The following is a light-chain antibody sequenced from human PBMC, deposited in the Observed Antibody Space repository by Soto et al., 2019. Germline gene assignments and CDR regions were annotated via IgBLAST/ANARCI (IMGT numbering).Light chain of an antibody. V-gene: IGKV1-39*01. Sequence: DIQMTQSPSSLSASVGDRVTITCRASQGISTYLNWYQQKPGKAPKLLIYAASTLQSGVPSRFSGSGSGTDFTLTISSLEREDFAVYFCQQRSNWPTFGQGTRLEIK. J-gene: IGKJ5*01. CDR3: QQRSNWPT. CDR1: QGISTY. CDR2: AAS.